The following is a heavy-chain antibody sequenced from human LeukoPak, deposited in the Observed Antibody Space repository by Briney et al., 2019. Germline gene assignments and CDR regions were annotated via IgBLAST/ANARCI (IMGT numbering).Heavy chain of an antibody. CDR1: EFTFSTYS. D-gene: IGHD2/OR15-2a*01. Sequence: GGSLRLSCAASEFTFSTYSMSWVRQAPGKGLEWVSFISSSSSYIYYADSVKGRFTISRDNAKNSLYLQMNSLRAEDTAVYYCGRFLNTPGPRYYFPGGDYYGMDVWGQGTTVTV. V-gene: IGHV3-21*01. CDR2: ISSSSSYI. CDR3: GRFLNTPGPRYYFPGGDYYGMDV. J-gene: IGHJ6*02.